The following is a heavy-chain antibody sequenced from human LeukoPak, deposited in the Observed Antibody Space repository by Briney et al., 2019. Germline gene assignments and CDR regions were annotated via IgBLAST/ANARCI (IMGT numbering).Heavy chain of an antibody. CDR3: VRQGRYCSGGSCYE. CDR2: ISSSGNAM. J-gene: IGHJ4*02. Sequence: GGSLRLSCAASGLTFSSYEMHWVRQAPGKGLECISKISSSGNAMFFADSVKGRFTISRDNARNSLYLQMSSLRVEDTAVYYCVRQGRYCSGGSCYEWGQGTLVTASS. V-gene: IGHV3-48*03. CDR1: GLTFSSYE. D-gene: IGHD2-15*01.